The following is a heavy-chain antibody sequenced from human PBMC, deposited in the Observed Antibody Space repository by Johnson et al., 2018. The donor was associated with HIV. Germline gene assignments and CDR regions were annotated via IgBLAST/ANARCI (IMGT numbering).Heavy chain of an antibody. CDR2: IKWNGGST. D-gene: IGHD6-13*01. J-gene: IGHJ3*01. CDR1: GFTFDDYG. V-gene: IGHV3-20*04. CDR3: AKGGLADSDFPVGSFDF. Sequence: VQLVESGGGVVRPGGSLRLSCAASGFTFDDYGMSWVRQAPGKGLEWVSGIKWNGGSTGYADSVKGRFTISRDNAKNSLYLPMNSLRAEDTAVYCGAKGGLADSDFPVGSFDFWGQGTMVTVSS.